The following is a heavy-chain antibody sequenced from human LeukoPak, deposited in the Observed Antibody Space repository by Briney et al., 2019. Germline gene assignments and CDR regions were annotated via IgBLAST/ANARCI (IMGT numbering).Heavy chain of an antibody. Sequence: GGSLRLSCAASGFTFSSYGMHWVRQAPAKGLEWVAVISYDGSNKYYADSVKGRFTISRDNSKNTLYLQMNSLRAEDTAVYYCAKQPDDILTGFYDYFDYWGQGTLVTVSS. D-gene: IGHD3-9*01. V-gene: IGHV3-30*18. CDR1: GFTFSSYG. CDR3: AKQPDDILTGFYDYFDY. J-gene: IGHJ4*02. CDR2: ISYDGSNK.